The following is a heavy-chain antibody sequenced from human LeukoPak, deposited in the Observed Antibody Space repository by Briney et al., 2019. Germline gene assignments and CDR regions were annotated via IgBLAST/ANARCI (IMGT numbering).Heavy chain of an antibody. Sequence: SGPTLVHPTPALTLTCTFSGFSLRTSGVGVGWIRQPPGKALEWLALIYWDDEKRHSPSLKSRLTITKDTSKTQVVLTMTNMDPVDTATYYCARSHGYGSSWSGYDSWGQGTLVTVSS. CDR1: GFSLRTSGVG. CDR2: IYWDDEK. D-gene: IGHD6-13*01. CDR3: ARSHGYGSSWSGYDS. J-gene: IGHJ4*02. V-gene: IGHV2-5*02.